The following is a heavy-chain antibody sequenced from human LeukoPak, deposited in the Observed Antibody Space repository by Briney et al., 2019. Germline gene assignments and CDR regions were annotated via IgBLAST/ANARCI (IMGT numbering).Heavy chain of an antibody. D-gene: IGHD1-26*01. CDR1: GFTFSSYA. Sequence: PGGSLRLSCAASGFTFSSYAMSWVRQAPGKGLEWVSYIRSGGTNTDYTGSVKGRFTISRDNAKNSLYLQMNSLRAEDTAVYYCARDLTEHYGMDVWGQGTTVTVSS. CDR3: ARDLTEHYGMDV. J-gene: IGHJ6*02. CDR2: IRSGGTNT. V-gene: IGHV3-48*04.